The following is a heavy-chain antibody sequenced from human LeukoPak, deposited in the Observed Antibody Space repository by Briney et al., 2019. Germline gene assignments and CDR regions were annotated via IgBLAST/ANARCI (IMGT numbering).Heavy chain of an antibody. V-gene: IGHV3-21*01. D-gene: IGHD1-7*01. CDR2: ISGSSTYI. CDR1: GLTFSSYS. J-gene: IGHJ4*02. Sequence: GGSLRLSCAASGLTFSSYSMSWVRQAPGKGLEWVSSISGSSTYINHADSVKGRFTISRDNAKNSLYLQMNSLRAEDTAVYYCARHRHNWNYGLFDYWGQGTLVTVSS. CDR3: ARHRHNWNYGLFDY.